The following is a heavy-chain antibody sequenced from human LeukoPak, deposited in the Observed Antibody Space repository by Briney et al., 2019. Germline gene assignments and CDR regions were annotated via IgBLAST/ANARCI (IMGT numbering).Heavy chain of an antibody. CDR1: GYTFTGYY. Sequence: ASVKVSCKASGYTFTGYYMHWVRQAPGQGLEWMGWINPNSGGTNYAQKFQGRVTMTRDTSISTAYMELSRLRSGDTAVYYCAIGSGYYYYYMDVWGKGTTVTVSS. J-gene: IGHJ6*03. D-gene: IGHD2-2*03. CDR3: AIGSGYYYYYMDV. CDR2: INPNSGGT. V-gene: IGHV1-2*02.